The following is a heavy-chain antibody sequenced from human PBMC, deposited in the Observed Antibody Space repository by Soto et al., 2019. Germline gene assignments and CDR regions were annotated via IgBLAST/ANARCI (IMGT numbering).Heavy chain of an antibody. Sequence: EVQLLESGGGFVQPGESLRLSCAASGFTFSLSAMSWVGQAPGRGLDWVSSLSGGGSTTDYADSVKGPFTISRDNSKNTVHLQMISLRAEDTAVYYCAKGPEYDILTGCDYWGQGALVTVSS. CDR3: AKGPEYDILTGCDY. D-gene: IGHD3-9*01. CDR2: LSGGGSTT. CDR1: GFTFSLSA. V-gene: IGHV3-23*01. J-gene: IGHJ4*02.